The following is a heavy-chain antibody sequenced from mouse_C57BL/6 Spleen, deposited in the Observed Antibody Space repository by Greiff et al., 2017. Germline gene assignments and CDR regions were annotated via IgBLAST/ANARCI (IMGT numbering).Heavy chain of an antibody. Sequence: QVQLQQPGAELVKPGASVKLSCKASGYTFTSYWMHWVKQRPGQGLEWIGMIHPNSGSTNYNEKFKSKATLTVDKSSSTAYMQLSSLTSEDSAVYYVARAYDYDDWYFDVWGTGTTVTVSS. CDR3: ARAYDYDDWYFDV. CDR2: IHPNSGST. J-gene: IGHJ1*03. CDR1: GYTFTSYW. V-gene: IGHV1-64*01. D-gene: IGHD2-4*01.